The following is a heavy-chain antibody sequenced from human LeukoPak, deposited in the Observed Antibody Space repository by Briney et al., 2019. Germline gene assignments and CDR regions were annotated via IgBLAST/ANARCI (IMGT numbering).Heavy chain of an antibody. J-gene: IGHJ3*02. CDR1: GFAFSSYS. V-gene: IGHV3-7*01. Sequence: GGSLRLSCAASGFAFSSYSMNWVRQAPGKGLEWVAIITQDGSEKYYVDSVKGRFTISRDNAKNSLYLQMNSLSAEDTALYYCARDVSAFDIWGQGTMVTVSS. D-gene: IGHD5/OR15-5a*01. CDR3: ARDVSAFDI. CDR2: ITQDGSEK.